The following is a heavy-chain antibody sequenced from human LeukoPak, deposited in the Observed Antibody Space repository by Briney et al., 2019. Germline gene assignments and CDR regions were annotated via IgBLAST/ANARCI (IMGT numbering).Heavy chain of an antibody. CDR1: GFTFSNAW. Sequence: GGSLRLSCAASGFTFSNAWMSWVRQAPGKGLEWVGRINSKTDGGTTDYAAPVKGRFTISRDDSKNTLYLQINSMKTEDTAVYYCTTDPMPRDYGDYVEIFDYWGQGTLVTVSS. V-gene: IGHV3-15*01. CDR3: TTDPMPRDYGDYVEIFDY. CDR2: INSKTDGGTT. D-gene: IGHD4-17*01. J-gene: IGHJ4*02.